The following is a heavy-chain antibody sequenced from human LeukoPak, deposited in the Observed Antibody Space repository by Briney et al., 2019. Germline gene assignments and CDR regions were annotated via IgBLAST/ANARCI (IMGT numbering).Heavy chain of an antibody. V-gene: IGHV3-23*01. CDR2: ISDGGGDT. CDR1: GFTFSTYA. Sequence: GGSLRLSCAASGFTFSTYAMSWVRKAPGKGLECVSLISDGGGDTYYADSVKGRFTISRDNSKNTLYLQMNSLRADDSAVYYCAKPSWNYISDYFDYWGQGTLVTVSS. D-gene: IGHD1-7*01. CDR3: AKPSWNYISDYFDY. J-gene: IGHJ4*02.